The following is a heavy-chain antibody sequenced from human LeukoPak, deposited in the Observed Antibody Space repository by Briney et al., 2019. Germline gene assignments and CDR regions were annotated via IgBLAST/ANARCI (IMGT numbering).Heavy chain of an antibody. Sequence: GGSLRLSCAASRFTFSSYWMSWVRQAPGKGLEWVANIKQDGSEKYYVDSVKGRFTISRDNAKNSLYLQMNSLRAEDTAVYYCASAAGPFDNWGQGTLVTVSS. J-gene: IGHJ4*02. CDR1: RFTFSSYW. D-gene: IGHD6-13*01. CDR3: ASAAGPFDN. CDR2: IKQDGSEK. V-gene: IGHV3-7*01.